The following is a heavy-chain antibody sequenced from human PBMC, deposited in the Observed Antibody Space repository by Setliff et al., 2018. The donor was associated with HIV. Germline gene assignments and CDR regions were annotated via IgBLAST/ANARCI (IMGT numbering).Heavy chain of an antibody. CDR1: GASISGHY. D-gene: IGHD3-10*01. J-gene: IGHJ6*03. CDR2: VYYNGIT. V-gene: IGHV4-59*11. Sequence: LSLPCTVSGASISGHYWTWIRQPPGKGLEWIGYVYYNGITNYNPSLKSRVTISLDTSNSQFSLKLSSLTAADTAVYYCARVSYYGSFYYNYYMDVWGKGTTVTVSS. CDR3: ARVSYYGSFYYNYYMDV.